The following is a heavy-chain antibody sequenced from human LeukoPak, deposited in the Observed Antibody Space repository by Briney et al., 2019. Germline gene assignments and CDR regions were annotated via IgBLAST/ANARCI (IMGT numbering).Heavy chain of an antibody. CDR2: IKQDGSEK. D-gene: IGHD6-6*01. V-gene: IGHV3-7*01. J-gene: IGHJ4*02. CDR3: ARESFAARWD. Sequence: GGSLRPSCAASGFTFSGYWMSWVRQAPGKGLEWVANIKQDGSEKDYVDSVKGRFTISRDNAKNSLYLQMNSLTAEDTAVYYCARESFAARWDWGQGTLVTVSS. CDR1: GFTFSGYW.